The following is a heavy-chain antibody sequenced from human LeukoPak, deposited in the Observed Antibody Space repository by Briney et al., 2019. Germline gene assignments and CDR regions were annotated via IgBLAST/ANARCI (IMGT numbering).Heavy chain of an antibody. CDR2: INWNGGLT. V-gene: IGHV3-20*04. J-gene: IGHJ4*02. D-gene: IGHD2-15*01. CDR1: GFAVDDYG. Sequence: GGSLRLSCAVSGFAVDDYGMSWVRQVPGKGLEWVSNINWNGGLTSYADSVRGRLTISRDNAKNTLYLQLNSLRAEDTAVYYCARQHCSGGDCYFFDWGQGTLVTVSS. CDR3: ARQHCSGGDCYFFD.